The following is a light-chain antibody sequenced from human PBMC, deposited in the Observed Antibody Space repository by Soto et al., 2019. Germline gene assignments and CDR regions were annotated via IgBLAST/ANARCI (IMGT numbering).Light chain of an antibody. CDR3: QQYGTSPQT. V-gene: IGKV3-20*01. Sequence: EIVLTQSPGTLSLSPGERATLSCRASQRVSSTCLAWYRQKPGQAPRLLIYGASSRATGIPDRISGSGSGTDFTLTIDRLEPEDFAVYYCQQYGTSPQTFGQGTKVEI. CDR1: QRVSSTC. CDR2: GAS. J-gene: IGKJ1*01.